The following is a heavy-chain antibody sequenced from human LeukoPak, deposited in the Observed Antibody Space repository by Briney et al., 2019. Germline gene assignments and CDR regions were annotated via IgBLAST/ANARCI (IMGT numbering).Heavy chain of an antibody. D-gene: IGHD3-9*01. V-gene: IGHV4-39*07. CDR1: GGSISSSGYY. J-gene: IGHJ4*02. CDR3: ARDKGHFDVDY. Sequence: PSETLSLTCTVSGGSISSSGYYWGWLRQPPGKGLEWIGSIDYSGSTYYNPSLKGRVTISVDTSKKQFSLKLSSVTAADTAVYYCARDKGHFDVDYWGQGTLVTVSS. CDR2: IDYSGST.